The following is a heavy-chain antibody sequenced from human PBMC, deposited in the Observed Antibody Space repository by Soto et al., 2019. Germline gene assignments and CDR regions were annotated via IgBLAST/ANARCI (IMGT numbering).Heavy chain of an antibody. CDR3: ARHPGYCRGGSCNGQYALDV. Sequence: PSETLALTCSVSGGSISSNSYSWGWIRQPPGKGLEWIATLYSDRDTYYNPSLKSRVTISADTSQNQFSLDLTSVTATDTAVYFCARHPGYCRGGSCNGQYALDVWGQGTTVTVSS. CDR2: LYSDRDT. V-gene: IGHV4-39*01. J-gene: IGHJ6*02. D-gene: IGHD2-15*01. CDR1: GGSISSNSYS.